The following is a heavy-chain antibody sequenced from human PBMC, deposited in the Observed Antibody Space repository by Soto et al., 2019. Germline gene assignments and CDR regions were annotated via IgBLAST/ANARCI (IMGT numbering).Heavy chain of an antibody. CDR1: GFTVSDTY. J-gene: IGHJ4*02. Sequence: EVRLVETGGGLIQPGGSLRLSCAVSGFTVSDTYMNWVRQAPGKGLEWVSVVYSGSATYYADSVKGRFTISRDNSKNTVLLQMNGLRVEDTAVYYCARGKSGWLTFDYWGQGILVTVSS. CDR2: VYSGSAT. D-gene: IGHD6-19*01. V-gene: IGHV3-53*02. CDR3: ARGKSGWLTFDY.